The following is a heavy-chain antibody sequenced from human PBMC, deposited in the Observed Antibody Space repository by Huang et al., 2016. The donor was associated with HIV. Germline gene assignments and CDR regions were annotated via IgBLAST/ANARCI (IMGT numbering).Heavy chain of an antibody. CDR1: GGSIRSDNYY. J-gene: IGHJ4*02. Sequence: QLQLQESGPGLVKHSETLSLTCTVSGGSIRSDNYYWGWIRQPPGKGLAWIGSIYYSGSTYDNPSLKSRVTIPVDTSKNQFSLKMRSVTAADTAVYYCARLPGSITMIRGVITDPYWGQGTLVTVSS. CDR2: IYYSGST. CDR3: ARLPGSITMIRGVITDPY. V-gene: IGHV4-39*01. D-gene: IGHD3-10*01.